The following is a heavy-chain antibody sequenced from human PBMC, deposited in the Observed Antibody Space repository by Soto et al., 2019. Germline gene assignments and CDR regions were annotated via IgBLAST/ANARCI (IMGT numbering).Heavy chain of an antibody. CDR2: ISASGGST. V-gene: IGHV3-23*01. Sequence: EVQLLESGGGLVQPGGSLRLSCAVSGFTFNTYATSWVRQAPGKGLEWVSGISASGGSTYYADSVKGRFTISRDNSKNTLNLQMNSLRAEDTAVYYCAKVSSSWYADYFDYWGQGTLVTVSS. CDR1: GFTFNTYA. CDR3: AKVSSSWYADYFDY. D-gene: IGHD6-13*01. J-gene: IGHJ4*02.